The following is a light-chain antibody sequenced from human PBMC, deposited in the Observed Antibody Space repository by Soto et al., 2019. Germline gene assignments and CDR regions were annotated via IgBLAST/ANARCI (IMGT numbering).Light chain of an antibody. Sequence: QSVLTQPPSASATPGQRVTISCSGSDSNIGSKYVYWYQQLPGTAPKLLMYRNNQRPSGFPDRFSGSKSCTSASLAINGLRSEDEADYYCVAWDSRLGGPAFVGGTKLTVL. CDR2: RNN. CDR3: VAWDSRLGGPA. J-gene: IGLJ2*01. CDR1: DSNIGSKY. V-gene: IGLV1-47*01.